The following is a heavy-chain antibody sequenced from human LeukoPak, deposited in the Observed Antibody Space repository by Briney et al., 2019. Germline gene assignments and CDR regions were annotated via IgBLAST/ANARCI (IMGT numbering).Heavy chain of an antibody. J-gene: IGHJ3*02. CDR1: GDSVSSNSAA. D-gene: IGHD5-12*01. V-gene: IGHV6-1*01. CDR3: ARDGSGGWLNSGAFDI. CDR2: TYYRSKWYN. Sequence: SQTLSLTCAISGDSVSSNSAAWNWIRQSPSRGLEWLGRTYYRSKWYNDYAESVKSRITINPDTSKNRFSLQLNSVTPEDTAVYYCARDGSGGWLNSGAFDIWGQGTMVTVSS.